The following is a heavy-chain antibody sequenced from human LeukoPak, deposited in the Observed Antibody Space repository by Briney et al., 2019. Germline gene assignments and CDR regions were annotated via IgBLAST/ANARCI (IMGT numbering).Heavy chain of an antibody. CDR1: GFTFSSYS. V-gene: IGHV3-21*01. CDR3: ARLGLVVVAAKSFLGDAFDI. CDR2: ISSSSSYI. Sequence: TGGSLRLSCAASGFTFSSYSMNWVRQAPGKGLEWVSSISSSSSYIYYADPVKGRFTISRDNAKNSLYLQMNSLRAEDTAVYYCARLGLVVVAAKSFLGDAFDIWGQGTMVTVSS. D-gene: IGHD2-15*01. J-gene: IGHJ3*02.